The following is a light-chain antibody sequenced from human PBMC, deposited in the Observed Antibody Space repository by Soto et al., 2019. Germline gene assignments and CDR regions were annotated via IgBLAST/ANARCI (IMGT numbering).Light chain of an antibody. CDR1: RSLDSGQ. CDR2: DAF. CDR3: QQYGGSPRT. V-gene: IGKV3-20*01. J-gene: IGKJ5*01. Sequence: EIVLTQSPGTLSLSPGESATLSCRASRSLDSGQLAWYQQKVGRAPRLLIHDAFIRATGIPDRFSDSGSGTDFTLTIARLEPEDFAVYYCQQYGGSPRTFGQGTRLEIK.